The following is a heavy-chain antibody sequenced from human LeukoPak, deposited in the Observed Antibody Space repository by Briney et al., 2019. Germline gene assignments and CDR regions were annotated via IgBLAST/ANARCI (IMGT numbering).Heavy chain of an antibody. CDR2: INPNSGGT. CDR1: GYTFTGYY. V-gene: IGHV1-2*06. Sequence: ASVKVSCKASGYTFTGYYMHWVRQAPGQGLEWMGRINPNSGGTNYAQKFQGRVTMTRDTSISTAYAELSRLRSDDTAVYYCARDQGYSSGWYGELSDYWGQGTLVTVSS. J-gene: IGHJ4*02. D-gene: IGHD6-19*01. CDR3: ARDQGYSSGWYGELSDY.